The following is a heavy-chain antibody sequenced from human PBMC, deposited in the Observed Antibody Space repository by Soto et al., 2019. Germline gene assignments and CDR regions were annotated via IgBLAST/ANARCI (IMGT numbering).Heavy chain of an antibody. J-gene: IGHJ5*02. V-gene: IGHV3-11*06. CDR3: ARGGGGGLFDP. CDR2: ISPRSTFR. Sequence: GGPLRLSSPTSVLSFSDPYMSWIRQAPGKGLEWISYISPRSTFRDYADSVKGRFTISRDSVKNSLYLQMNDLTADDTGVYYCARGGGGGLFDPWGQGSVVTVSS. CDR1: VLSFSDPY. D-gene: IGHD2-21*01.